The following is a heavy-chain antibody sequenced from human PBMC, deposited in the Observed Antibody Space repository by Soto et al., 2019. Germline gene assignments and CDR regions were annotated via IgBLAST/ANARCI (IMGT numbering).Heavy chain of an antibody. CDR1: GYTFTSYA. V-gene: IGHV1-3*05. CDR3: ARDRSGRFDY. D-gene: IGHD3-3*01. J-gene: IGHJ4*02. CDR2: INSGNGNT. Sequence: QVQLVQSGAEEKKPGASVKVSCKASGYTFTSYAMHWVRQAPGQRLEWMGRINSGNGNTKYSQKFQGRITITRDTSATTAYMELSSLRSEDTAVYYCARDRSGRFDYWGQGTLVTVSS.